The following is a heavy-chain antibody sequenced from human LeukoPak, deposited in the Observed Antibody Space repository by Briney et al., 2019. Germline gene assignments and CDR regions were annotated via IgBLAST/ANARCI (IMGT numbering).Heavy chain of an antibody. Sequence: GGSLRLSCAASGFTFSTYWMSWVRQAPGKGLEWVANIKQDGSERYSVDSVKGRFTISRDNAKNSLYLQMNSLRAEDTAVYYCARLLDFRVDDYWGQGTLVTVSS. V-gene: IGHV3-7*01. CDR2: IKQDGSER. D-gene: IGHD1-1*01. CDR3: ARLLDFRVDDY. CDR1: GFTFSTYW. J-gene: IGHJ4*02.